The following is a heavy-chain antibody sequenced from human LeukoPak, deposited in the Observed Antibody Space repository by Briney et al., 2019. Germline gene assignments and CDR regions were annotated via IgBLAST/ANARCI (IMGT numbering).Heavy chain of an antibody. D-gene: IGHD6-19*01. V-gene: IGHV4-59*01. CDR1: GASISSYY. CDR2: AHYNGIT. Sequence: SETLSLTCTVSGASISSYYWGWIRQPPGKGLEWIGYAHYNGITNYNASLKSRVTMSVDTSKAQFSLKLSSVTAADTAVYFCARGGWYVDYWGHGTLVTVSS. CDR3: ARGGWYVDY. J-gene: IGHJ4*01.